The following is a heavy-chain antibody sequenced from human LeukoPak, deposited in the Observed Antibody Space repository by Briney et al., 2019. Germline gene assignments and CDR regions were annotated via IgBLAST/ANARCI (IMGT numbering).Heavy chain of an antibody. Sequence: ASVKVSXKASGYTFTGYYMHWVRQAPGQGLEWMGWINPNSGGTNYAQKFQGRVTMTRDTSISTAYMELSRLRSDDTAVYYCARVLEYSSSSRTYYYYYYMDVWGKGTTVTVSS. CDR1: GYTFTGYY. CDR2: INPNSGGT. V-gene: IGHV1-2*02. J-gene: IGHJ6*03. CDR3: ARVLEYSSSSRTYYYYYYMDV. D-gene: IGHD6-6*01.